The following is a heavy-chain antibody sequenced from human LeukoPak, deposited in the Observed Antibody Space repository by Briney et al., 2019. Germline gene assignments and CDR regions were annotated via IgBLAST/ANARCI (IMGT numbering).Heavy chain of an antibody. V-gene: IGHV1-18*01. CDR1: GYTFSTNG. CDR3: ARDLYRDSLPVSWFDP. D-gene: IGHD4-11*01. Sequence: GASVKVSCKASGYTFSTNGISWVRQAPGQGLEWMGWISAYNGNTNYAQKLQGRVIMTTDTSTSTAYMELRSLRSDDTAVYYCARDLYRDSLPVSWFDPWGQGTLVTVSS. J-gene: IGHJ5*02. CDR2: ISAYNGNT.